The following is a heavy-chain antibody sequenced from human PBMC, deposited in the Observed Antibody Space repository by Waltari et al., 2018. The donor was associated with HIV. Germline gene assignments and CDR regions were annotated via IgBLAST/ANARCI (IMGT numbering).Heavy chain of an antibody. D-gene: IGHD3-16*02. CDR1: GGAFGGYY. J-gene: IGHJ6*02. CDR2: INHGGST. V-gene: IGHV4-34*01. Sequence: QVQLQQLGAGLLKPSETLSLTCAVYGGAFGGYYWSWIRQLPGKGLEWIGEINHGGSTNDTPSLKSRLTLSVGASTYQFSLNHTFVTAADTARSYCARVQVGLWFRARLSSWMDVSGQGTTVTVSS. CDR3: ARVQVGLWFRARLSSWMDV.